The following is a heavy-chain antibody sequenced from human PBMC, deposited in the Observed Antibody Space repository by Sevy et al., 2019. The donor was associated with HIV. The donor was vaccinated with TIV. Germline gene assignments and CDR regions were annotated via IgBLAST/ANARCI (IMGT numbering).Heavy chain of an antibody. V-gene: IGHV3-30*03. Sequence: GGSLRLSCTVSGFIFGDYDMHWVRQAPGKGLEWVSLILDRGDQTSYGESVKGRSTVSRDNAKNTLYLQMNRLRHEDTAVYYCVAEPPSGGHGNYHYGLDLWGQGTTVTVSS. D-gene: IGHD3-16*01. CDR2: ILDRGDQT. CDR1: GFIFGDYD. J-gene: IGHJ6*02. CDR3: VAEPPSGGHGNYHYGLDL.